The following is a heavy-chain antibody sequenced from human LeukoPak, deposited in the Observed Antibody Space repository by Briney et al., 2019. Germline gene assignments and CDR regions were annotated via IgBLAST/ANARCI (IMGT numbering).Heavy chain of an antibody. CDR1: GGSISSYY. CDR2: IYYSGST. CDR3: ARDLGSASPYYYFDY. D-gene: IGHD6-6*01. J-gene: IGHJ4*02. V-gene: IGHV4-59*01. Sequence: SETLSLTCTVSGGSISSYYWSWIRQPPGKGLEWIGYIYYSGSTNYNPSLKSRVTISVDTSKNQFSLKLSSVTAADTAVYYCARDLGSASPYYYFDYWGQGTLVTVSS.